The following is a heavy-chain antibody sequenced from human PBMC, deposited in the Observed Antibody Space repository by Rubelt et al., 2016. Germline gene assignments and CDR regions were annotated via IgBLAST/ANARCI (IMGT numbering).Heavy chain of an antibody. J-gene: IGHJ4*02. Sequence: QVQLVQSGAEVKKPGASVKVSCKASGYTFTSYGISWVRQAPGQGLEWMGWINPNSGGTNYAQKFQGRVTMTRYTSISTAYMELSRLRSDDTAVYYCARDYSNYYRTLGYWGQGTLVTVSS. CDR2: INPNSGGT. D-gene: IGHD4-11*01. CDR3: ARDYSNYYRTLGY. CDR1: GYTFTSYG. V-gene: IGHV1-2*02.